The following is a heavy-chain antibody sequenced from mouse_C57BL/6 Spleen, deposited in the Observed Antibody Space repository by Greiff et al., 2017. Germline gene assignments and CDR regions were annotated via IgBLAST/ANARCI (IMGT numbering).Heavy chain of an antibody. CDR2: IYPGGGYT. Sequence: QVQLQQSGAELVRPGTSVKMSCKASGYTFTNYWIGWAKQRPGHGLAWIGDIYPGGGYTNYNEKFKGKATLTADKSSSTAYMQFSSLASEDSAIYYCAYYYGSSYGYFDYWGQGTTLTVSS. V-gene: IGHV1-63*01. CDR3: AYYYGSSYGYFDY. D-gene: IGHD1-1*01. CDR1: GYTFTNYW. J-gene: IGHJ2*01.